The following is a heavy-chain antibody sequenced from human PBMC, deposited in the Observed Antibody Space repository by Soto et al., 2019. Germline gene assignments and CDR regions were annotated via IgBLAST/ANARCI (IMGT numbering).Heavy chain of an antibody. D-gene: IGHD2-15*01. Sequence: GASVKGSCKASGGTFSIYTISWVRQAPGQGLEWIGRIIPILGIANYAQKFQGRVTITADKSTSTAYMELSSLRSEDTAVYYCARDRGYCSGGSCYAWFDPWGQGTLVTVS. CDR3: ARDRGYCSGGSCYAWFDP. CDR2: IIPILGIA. V-gene: IGHV1-69*04. CDR1: GGTFSIYT. J-gene: IGHJ5*02.